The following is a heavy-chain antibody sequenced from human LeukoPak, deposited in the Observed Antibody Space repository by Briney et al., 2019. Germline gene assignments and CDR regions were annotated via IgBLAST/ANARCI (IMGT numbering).Heavy chain of an antibody. Sequence: ASVKVSCEASGYTFTSYAMNWVRQAPGQGLEWMGWINTNTGNPTYAQGFTGRFVFSLDTSVSTAYLQISSLKAEDTAVYYCARGSDYYDSSGYPDCWGQGTLVTVSS. J-gene: IGHJ4*02. CDR3: ARGSDYYDSSGYPDC. V-gene: IGHV7-4-1*02. CDR1: GYTFTSYA. CDR2: INTNTGNP. D-gene: IGHD3-22*01.